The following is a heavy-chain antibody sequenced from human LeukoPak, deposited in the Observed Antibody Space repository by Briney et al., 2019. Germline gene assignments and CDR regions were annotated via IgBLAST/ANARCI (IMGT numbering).Heavy chain of an antibody. CDR1: GDSITGYD. D-gene: IGHD3-10*01. V-gene: IGHV4-39*07. J-gene: IGHJ3*02. CDR3: TKSDCYGLIRI. Sequence: SETLSLTCSVSGDSITGYDWGWIRQPPGKGLEWIGNIYYTGNTYYNSSLKNRVTISLDTSKNQFSLKVISMTAADTAAYYCTKSDCYGLIRICGRGTMVTVSS. CDR2: IYYTGNT.